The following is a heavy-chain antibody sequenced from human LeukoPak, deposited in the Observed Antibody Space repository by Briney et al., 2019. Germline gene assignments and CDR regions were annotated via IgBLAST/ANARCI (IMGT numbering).Heavy chain of an antibody. J-gene: IGHJ4*02. CDR1: GGSISSYY. D-gene: IGHD6-19*01. CDR3: AREHPVAGTMDY. V-gene: IGHV4-39*07. CDR2: IYYSGST. Sequence: PSETLSLTCTVSGGSISSYYWGWIRQPPGKGLEWIGSIYYSGSTYYNPSLKSRVTISVDTSKNQFSLKLSSVTAADTAVYYCAREHPVAGTMDYWGQGTLVTVSS.